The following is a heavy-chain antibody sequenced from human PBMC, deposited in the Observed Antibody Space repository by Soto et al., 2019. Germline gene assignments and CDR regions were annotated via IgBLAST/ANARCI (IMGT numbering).Heavy chain of an antibody. CDR1: GGTFSSYA. CDR2: IIPIFGTA. D-gene: IGHD3-10*01. V-gene: IGHV1-69*13. J-gene: IGHJ4*02. Sequence: GASVKVSCKASGGTFSSYAISWVRQAPGQGLEWMGGIIPIFGTANYAQKFQGRVTITADESTSTAYMELSSLRSEDTAVYYCARSSYGIAGKHFDYWGQGTLVTVSS. CDR3: ARSSYGIAGKHFDY.